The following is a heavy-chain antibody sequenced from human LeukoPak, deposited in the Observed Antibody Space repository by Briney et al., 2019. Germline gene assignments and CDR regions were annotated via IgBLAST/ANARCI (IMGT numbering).Heavy chain of an antibody. CDR1: GGSISSYY. V-gene: IGHV4-4*07. J-gene: IGHJ3*02. CDR2: IYTSGST. D-gene: IGHD4-23*01. Sequence: SETLSLTCTVSGGSISSYYWSWIRQPAGKGLEWIGRIYTSGSTNYNPSLKSRVTISVDTSKNQFSLKLSSVTAADTAVYYCACNIYGGNPLAAFDIWGQGTMVTVSS. CDR3: ACNIYGGNPLAAFDI.